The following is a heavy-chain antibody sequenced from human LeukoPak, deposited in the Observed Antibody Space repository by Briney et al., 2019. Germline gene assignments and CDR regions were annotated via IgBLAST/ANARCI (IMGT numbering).Heavy chain of an antibody. Sequence: GGSLRLSCVASGFTFSSYSMNWVRQAPGKGLEWVSYISSSSSTIYYADSVKGRFTISRDNAKNSLYLQMNSLRAEDTAVYYCAIQGDHYYDSGSYPYYFDYWGQGTLVTVSS. J-gene: IGHJ4*02. D-gene: IGHD3-10*01. V-gene: IGHV3-48*01. CDR1: GFTFSSYS. CDR3: AIQGDHYYDSGSYPYYFDY. CDR2: ISSSSSTI.